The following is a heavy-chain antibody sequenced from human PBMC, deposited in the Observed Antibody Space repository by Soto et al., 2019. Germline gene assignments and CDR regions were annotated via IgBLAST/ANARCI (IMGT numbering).Heavy chain of an antibody. J-gene: IGHJ5*02. V-gene: IGHV1-18*01. CDR3: ARRNRDSSGYYSNNWFDP. CDR2: INTYNGNI. Sequence: ASVKVSCKASGYIFTSYGISWVRQAPGQGLEWMGWINTYNGNINYAQKVQGRVTMTTDTSTSTVYMELSSLRSGDTAVYYCARRNRDSSGYYSNNWFDPWGQGTLVTVSS. D-gene: IGHD3-22*01. CDR1: GYIFTSYG.